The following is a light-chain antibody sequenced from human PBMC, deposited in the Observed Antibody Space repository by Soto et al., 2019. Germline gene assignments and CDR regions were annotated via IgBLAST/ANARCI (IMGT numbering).Light chain of an antibody. CDR2: DVS. CDR3: SSYTSSSTFAV. V-gene: IGLV2-14*01. Sequence: QSALTQPASVSGSPGQSITISCTGTSSDVGGYNYVSWYQQHPGKAPKLIIYDVSNRPSGVSNRFSGSKSGNTASLTISGLQAEDEADYYCSSYTSSSTFAVFGGGTQLTVL. J-gene: IGLJ7*01. CDR1: SSDVGGYNY.